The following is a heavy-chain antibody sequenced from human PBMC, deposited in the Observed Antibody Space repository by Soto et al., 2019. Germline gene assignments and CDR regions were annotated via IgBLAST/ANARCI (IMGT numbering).Heavy chain of an antibody. CDR1: GGTFSIYG. V-gene: IGHV1-69*01. J-gene: IGHJ6*02. CDR3: ATSVGIAATGEDGMDV. Sequence: QVQLVQSGAEVKKTGSSVKVSCKASGGTFSIYGFSWVRQAPGQGPEWIGGIIPILTTPNYAQKFHGRVTIDADASTTTVYMELRSLKSEDTAVYYCATSVGIAATGEDGMDVWGQGTSVTVSS. D-gene: IGHD6-13*01. CDR2: IIPILTTP.